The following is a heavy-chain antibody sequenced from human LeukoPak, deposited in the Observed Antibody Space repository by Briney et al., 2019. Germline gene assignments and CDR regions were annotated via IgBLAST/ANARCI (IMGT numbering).Heavy chain of an antibody. V-gene: IGHV3-48*01. CDR3: AKDLTRDSLSNFDY. CDR1: RFTFSNYG. D-gene: IGHD3-9*01. Sequence: QSGGSLRLSCAASRFTFSNYGVNWVRQAPGKGLEWVSYINSRSSTIYYADSVKGRFTISRDNPKNTLSLQMNSLRAEDTAVYYCAKDLTRDSLSNFDYWGQGTLVTVSS. CDR2: INSRSSTI. J-gene: IGHJ4*02.